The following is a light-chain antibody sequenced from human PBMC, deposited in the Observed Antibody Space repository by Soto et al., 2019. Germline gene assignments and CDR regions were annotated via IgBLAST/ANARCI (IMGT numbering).Light chain of an antibody. CDR1: SSDVGGYNY. CDR3: SSYTAFNLYV. CDR2: DVS. Sequence: QSVLTQPASVSGSPGQSISISCTGTSSDVGGYNYVSWYQHQPGKAPKLVIFDVSGRPSGISNRFSGSKSGNTASLTISGLRPEDEADYYCSSYTAFNLYVFGTGTKVT. J-gene: IGLJ1*01. V-gene: IGLV2-14*03.